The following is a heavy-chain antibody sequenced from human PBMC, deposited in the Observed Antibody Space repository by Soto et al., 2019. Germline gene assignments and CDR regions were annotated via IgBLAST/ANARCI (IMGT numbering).Heavy chain of an antibody. CDR2: IYRGDSDT. D-gene: IGHD1-1*01. J-gene: IGHJ5*02. CDR1: GYNFTNYW. Sequence: PGESLKISCKSSGYNFTNYWNGWVRQMPGEGLEWMGTIYRGDSDTRYSASFQGRVTISADKSISAAYLQWGSLEASDTAMYYCARANVGNAGVFAINSFDPWGQGTLVTVSS. CDR3: ARANVGNAGVFAINSFDP. V-gene: IGHV5-51*01.